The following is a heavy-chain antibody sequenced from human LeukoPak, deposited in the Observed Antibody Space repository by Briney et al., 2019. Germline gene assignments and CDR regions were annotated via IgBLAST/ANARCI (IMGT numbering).Heavy chain of an antibody. V-gene: IGHV1-18*01. D-gene: IGHD1-26*01. CDR1: GYTFTSYG. Sequence: ASVKVSCKASGYTFTSYGINWVRQAPGQGLEWMGWISAYNGNTNFAQKLQGRVTMTTDTATSTAYMELRSLRSDDTAVCYCARDPACSGSYSSVLDYWGQGTLVTVSS. J-gene: IGHJ4*02. CDR3: ARDPACSGSYSSVLDY. CDR2: ISAYNGNT.